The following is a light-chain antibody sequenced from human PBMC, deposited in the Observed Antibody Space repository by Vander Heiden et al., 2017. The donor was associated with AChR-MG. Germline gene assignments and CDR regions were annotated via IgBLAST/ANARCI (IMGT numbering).Light chain of an antibody. J-gene: IGLJ3*02. CDR2: EDS. CDR1: SSDVGGYNL. Sequence: QAALTPPASVSGSPGQSITISCTGTSSDVGGYNLVPWYQQHPGKAPKLMIYEDSKRPSGISNRFSGSKSGNAASLTISGLQAEDEADYYCCSLAGSRSWVFGGGTKLTV. CDR3: CSLAGSRSWV. V-gene: IGLV2-23*01.